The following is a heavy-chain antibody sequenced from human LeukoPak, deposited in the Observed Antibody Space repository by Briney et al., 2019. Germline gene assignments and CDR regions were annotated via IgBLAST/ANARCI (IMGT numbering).Heavy chain of an antibody. D-gene: IGHD1-14*01. V-gene: IGHV4-39*01. CDR2: IYYSGST. CDR3: ARLASNRELDY. Sequence: SETLSLTCTVSGGSISSRSHYWGWIRQPPGKGLEWIGTIYYSGSTYYSPSLKSRVTISVDTSKNQFSLKLSSVTAADTAVYYCARLASNRELDYWGHGTLVIVSS. J-gene: IGHJ4*01. CDR1: GGSISSRSHY.